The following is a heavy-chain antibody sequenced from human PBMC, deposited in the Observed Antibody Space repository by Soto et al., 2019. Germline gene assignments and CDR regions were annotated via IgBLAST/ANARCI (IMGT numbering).Heavy chain of an antibody. D-gene: IGHD3-10*01. CDR3: ATGRGLYYYYGMDV. CDR2: ISGSGGST. J-gene: IGHJ6*02. Sequence: VGVLRLSCAASGFTFSSYAMSWVRQAPGKGLEWVSAISGSGGSTYYADSVKGRFTISRDNSKNTLYLQMNSLRAEDTAVYYCATGRGLYYYYGMDVWGQGTTVTVSS. V-gene: IGHV3-23*01. CDR1: GFTFSSYA.